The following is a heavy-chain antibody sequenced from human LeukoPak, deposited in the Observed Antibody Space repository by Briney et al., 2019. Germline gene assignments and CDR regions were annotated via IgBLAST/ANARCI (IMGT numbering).Heavy chain of an antibody. CDR2: INHSGST. CDR1: GGSFSGYY. V-gene: IGHV4-34*01. J-gene: IGHJ3*02. D-gene: IGHD3-22*01. CDR3: ARGADYDSSGYPDAFDI. Sequence: SETLSLTCAVYGGSFSGYYWSWIRQPPGKGLEWIGVINHSGSTNYNPSLKSRVTISVDTSKNQFSLKLSSVTAADTAVYYCARGADYDSSGYPDAFDIWGQGTMVTVSS.